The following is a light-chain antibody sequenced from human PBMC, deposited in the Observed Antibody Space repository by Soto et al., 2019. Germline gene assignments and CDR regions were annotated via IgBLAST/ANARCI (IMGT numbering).Light chain of an antibody. Sequence: QSVLSQPPSASGAPGQTVTISCSGSSSNIGSNYVYWYQQLPGTAPKVLIYRNNQRPSGVPDRFSGSKSGTSASLAISGLRSEDEADYYCAAWDDRLGGVIFGGGTKLTVL. CDR3: AAWDDRLGGVI. CDR1: SSNIGSNY. J-gene: IGLJ2*01. V-gene: IGLV1-47*01. CDR2: RNN.